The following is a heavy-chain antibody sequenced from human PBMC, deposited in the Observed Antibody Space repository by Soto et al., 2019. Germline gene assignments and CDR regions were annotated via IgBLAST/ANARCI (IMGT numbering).Heavy chain of an antibody. J-gene: IGHJ4*02. V-gene: IGHV3-23*01. CDR3: ANGRATYGLLTHDY. Sequence: PGGSLRLSCAASGFTFNSYAMTWVRQAPGKGLEWISTLTGSSSNIYYADSVKGRFAISRDNSRNTLYLQMNSLTAEDTAVYYCANGRATYGLLTHDYWGQGTLVTVSS. D-gene: IGHD3-10*01. CDR1: GFTFNSYA. CDR2: LTGSSSNI.